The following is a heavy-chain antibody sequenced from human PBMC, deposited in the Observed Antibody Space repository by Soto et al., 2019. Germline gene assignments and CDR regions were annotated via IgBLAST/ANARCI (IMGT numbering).Heavy chain of an antibody. V-gene: IGHV3-33*01. Sequence: GGSLRLSCAASGFTFSSYGMHWVRQAPGKGLEWVAVIWYDGSNKYYADSVKGRFTISRDNSKNTLYLQMNSLRAEDTAVYYCARDPGGPYYILTGYYPGAFDFWGQGTMV. CDR2: IWYDGSNK. J-gene: IGHJ3*01. CDR3: ARDPGGPYYILTGYYPGAFDF. CDR1: GFTFSSYG. D-gene: IGHD3-9*01.